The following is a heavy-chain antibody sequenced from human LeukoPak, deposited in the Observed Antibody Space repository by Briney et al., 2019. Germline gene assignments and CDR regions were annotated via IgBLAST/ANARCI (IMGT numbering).Heavy chain of an antibody. CDR2: ISGGGETT. CDR1: GFTFNNYA. CDR3: AGDYADYVGYFFFDY. D-gene: IGHD4-17*01. V-gene: IGHV3-23*01. Sequence: GGSLRLSCAASGFTFNNYAMNWVRQAPGKGLEWVSSISGGGETTYYADSAKGRFTTSRDNSQNTLYLQMNSLRAEDTAVYYCAGDYADYVGYFFFDYWGQGTLVTVSS. J-gene: IGHJ4*02.